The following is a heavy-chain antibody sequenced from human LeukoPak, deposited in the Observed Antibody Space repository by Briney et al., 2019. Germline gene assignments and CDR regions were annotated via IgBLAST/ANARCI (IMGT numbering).Heavy chain of an antibody. CDR2: ISYDGSSK. J-gene: IGHJ4*02. Sequence: GGSLRLSCAASGFTFSTYAMHWVRQAPGKGLEWVAVISYDGSSKYYADSVKGRFTISRDNSKNTLYLQMNSLRAEDTAVYYCARDGGSYTYWGQGTLVTVSS. D-gene: IGHD1-26*01. CDR3: ARDGGSYTY. V-gene: IGHV3-30*04. CDR1: GFTFSTYA.